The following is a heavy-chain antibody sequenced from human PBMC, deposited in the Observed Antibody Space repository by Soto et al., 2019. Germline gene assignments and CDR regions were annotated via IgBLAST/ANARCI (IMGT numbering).Heavy chain of an antibody. CDR1: GYTLTELS. CDR2: FDPEDGET. CDR3: ATDLGNYGAKQFDY. J-gene: IGHJ4*02. Sequence: ASVKVSCKVSGYTLTELSMHWVRQAPGKGLEWMGGFDPEDGETIYAQKFQGRVTMTEDTSTDTAYMELSSLRSEDTAVYYCATDLGNYGAKQFDYWGQGTLVTVSS. V-gene: IGHV1-24*01. D-gene: IGHD4-17*01.